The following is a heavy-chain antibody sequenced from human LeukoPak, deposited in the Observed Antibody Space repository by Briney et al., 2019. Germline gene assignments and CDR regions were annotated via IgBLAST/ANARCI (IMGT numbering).Heavy chain of an antibody. D-gene: IGHD3-22*01. Sequence: GGSLRLSCAASGFTFSSYAMHWVRQAPGKGLEWVAVISYDGSNKYYADSVKGRFTISRDNSKNTLYLQMNSLRAEDTAVYYCARSVVVVKGYFDYWGQGTLVTVSS. CDR1: GFTFSSYA. V-gene: IGHV3-30*04. CDR2: ISYDGSNK. CDR3: ARSVVVVKGYFDY. J-gene: IGHJ4*02.